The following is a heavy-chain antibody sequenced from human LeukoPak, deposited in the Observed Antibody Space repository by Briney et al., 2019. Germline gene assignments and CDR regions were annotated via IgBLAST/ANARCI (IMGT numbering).Heavy chain of an antibody. Sequence: SETLSLTCTVSGGSVSSGSYYWSWIRQPPGKGLEWIGYIYYSGSTNYNPSLKSRVTISVDTSKNQFSLKLSSVTAADTAVYYFSRLSGAEVDYGRDVWGKGTTVTVSS. D-gene: IGHD1-14*01. CDR2: IYYSGST. J-gene: IGHJ6*04. CDR1: GGSVSSGSYY. V-gene: IGHV4-61*01. CDR3: SRLSGAEVDYGRDV.